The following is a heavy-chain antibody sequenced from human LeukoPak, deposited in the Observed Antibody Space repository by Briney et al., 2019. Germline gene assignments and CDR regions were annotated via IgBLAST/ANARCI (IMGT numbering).Heavy chain of an antibody. D-gene: IGHD5-12*01. Sequence: PSETLSLTCTVSGGSISSYYWNWMRQPPGQGLEWIGYISYSGTTNYNPSLKSRVTISVDTSKKQFSLKLTSATAADTAVYYCARGDDYKSTLFDYWGQGTLVTVSS. CDR3: ARGDDYKSTLFDY. CDR1: GGSISSYY. CDR2: ISYSGTT. J-gene: IGHJ4*02. V-gene: IGHV4-59*01.